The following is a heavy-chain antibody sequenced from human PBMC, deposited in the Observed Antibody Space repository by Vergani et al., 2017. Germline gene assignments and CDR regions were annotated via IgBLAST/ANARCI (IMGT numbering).Heavy chain of an antibody. CDR1: GSSVSRGTYY. D-gene: IGHD2-21*01. CDR3: ARASHCINCYSEGPNGPGYYYMDV. CDR2: MYTSGHT. V-gene: IGHV4-61*02. Sequence: QVQLQESGPGLLKPSQTLSLTCTVSGSSVSRGTYYWTWLRQPAGKKLEWIVRMYTSGHTIYNPSLESRVTMSVDKYKIQFSLQLSSVTAPDTAVYYCARASHCINCYSEGPNGPGYYYMDVCGKGTTVTVSS. J-gene: IGHJ6*03.